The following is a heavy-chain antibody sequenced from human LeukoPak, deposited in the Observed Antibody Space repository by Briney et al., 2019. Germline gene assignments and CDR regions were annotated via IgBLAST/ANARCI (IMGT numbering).Heavy chain of an antibody. V-gene: IGHV3-7*01. Sequence: GGTLRLSCAASGFTFSSYGMSWVRQAPGKGLEWVANIKKDGSEKKYVDSVKGRFTISRDNAKNSLYLQMNSLRAEDTALYYCAREGGSAWYSGWFDPWGQGTLVTVSS. J-gene: IGHJ5*02. CDR2: IKKDGSEK. D-gene: IGHD6-19*01. CDR3: AREGGSAWYSGWFDP. CDR1: GFTFSSYG.